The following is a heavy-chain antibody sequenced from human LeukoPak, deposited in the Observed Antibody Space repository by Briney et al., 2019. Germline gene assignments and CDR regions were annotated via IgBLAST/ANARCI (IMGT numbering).Heavy chain of an antibody. CDR1: GGSINNYY. J-gene: IGHJ4*02. V-gene: IGHV4-59*01. Sequence: PSETLSLTCSVSGGSINNYYWTWIRQPPGKGLEWIGYIYSGGGTNYNPSLKSRVTISVDTSKNQFSLRLNSVTAADTAVYYCARSSSSRWDYFDYWGQGTLVTVSS. CDR2: IYSGGGT. CDR3: ARSSSSRWDYFDY. D-gene: IGHD6-13*01.